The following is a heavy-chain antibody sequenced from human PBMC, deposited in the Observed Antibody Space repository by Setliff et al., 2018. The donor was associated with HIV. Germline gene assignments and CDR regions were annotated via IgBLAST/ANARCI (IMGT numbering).Heavy chain of an antibody. CDR1: GDSIRSYY. V-gene: IGHV4-59*08. J-gene: IGHJ4*02. D-gene: IGHD5-18*01. CDR2: IYYTGST. Sequence: PSETLSLTCTVSGDSIRSYYWTWIRQPPGKGLEWIGNIYYTGSTYYNPSLKSRVTISVDTSKNQFSLKLNSVTAADTAVYYCARTRGYTYGYIDSWAQGTLVTVSS. CDR3: ARTRGYTYGYIDS.